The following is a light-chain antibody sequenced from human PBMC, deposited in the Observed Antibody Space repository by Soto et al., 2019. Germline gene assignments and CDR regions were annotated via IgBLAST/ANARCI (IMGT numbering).Light chain of an antibody. J-gene: IGKJ2*01. CDR1: QSVSSN. CDR3: QQSNNWPHT. Sequence: EIVMTQSPATLSVSPGERATLSCRASQSVSSNLAWFQQKPGQAPSLLIYGVSTRATGVPVRFSGSGSGTEFTLTINSLQSEDFAVYYCQQSNNWPHTFGQGTKLEIK. V-gene: IGKV3-15*01. CDR2: GVS.